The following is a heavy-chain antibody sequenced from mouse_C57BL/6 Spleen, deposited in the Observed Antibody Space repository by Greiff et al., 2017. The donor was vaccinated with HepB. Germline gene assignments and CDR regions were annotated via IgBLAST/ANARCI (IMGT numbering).Heavy chain of an antibody. CDR1: GYTFTSYW. J-gene: IGHJ3*01. CDR3: AIDDGYFMFAY. CDR2: IHPSDSDT. Sequence: QVQLQQPGAELVKPGASVKVSCKASGYTFTSYWMHWVKQRPGQGLEWIGRIHPSDSDTNYNQKFKGKATLTVDKSSSTAYIQLSSLTSEDSAVYYCAIDDGYFMFAYWGQGTLVTVSA. V-gene: IGHV1-74*01. D-gene: IGHD2-3*01.